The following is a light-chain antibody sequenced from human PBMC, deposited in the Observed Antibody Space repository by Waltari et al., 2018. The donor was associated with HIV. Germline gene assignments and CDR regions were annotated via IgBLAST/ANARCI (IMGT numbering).Light chain of an antibody. V-gene: IGLV8-61*01. CDR2: KPE. CDR1: SASVATSFF. J-gene: IGLJ2*01. CDR3: VLYARNGRV. Sequence: QAVVTQEPSLSVSPGKTITLSCGLSSASVATSFFPSWYQLTPGQPPRILLYKPEVRCSDFPARFHGSTVENKAALTITGAQSEDESVDYCVLYARNGRVFGGGTRLTVL.